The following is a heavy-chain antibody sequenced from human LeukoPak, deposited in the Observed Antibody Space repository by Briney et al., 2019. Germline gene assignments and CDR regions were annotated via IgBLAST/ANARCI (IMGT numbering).Heavy chain of an antibody. CDR1: GGSISSYY. CDR3: ARVGDSSGWYWAYYFDY. J-gene: IGHJ4*02. D-gene: IGHD6-19*01. CDR2: IYYSGST. Sequence: SETLSLTCTVSGGSISSYYWSWIRQPPGKGLEWIGYIYYSGSTNYNPSLKSRVTISVDTSKNQFSLKLSSVTAVDTAVYYCARVGDSSGWYWAYYFDYWGQGTLVTISS. V-gene: IGHV4-59*01.